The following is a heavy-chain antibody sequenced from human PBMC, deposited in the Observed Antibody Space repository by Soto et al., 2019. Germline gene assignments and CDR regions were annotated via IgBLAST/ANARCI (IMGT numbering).Heavy chain of an antibody. V-gene: IGHV1-8*01. D-gene: IGHD1-26*01. J-gene: IGHJ4*02. CDR1: GYSFTGLD. Sequence: QVQLVQSGAEARVPGDSVKVSCKASGYSFTGLDINWVRQTTGQGLEWMGWMEPSSGRTGYAQKFQGRVTMTRDTSINTAYLELSILTSDDTAFYYCARGVTAGVDYWGQVTLVTVSS. CDR3: ARGVTAGVDY. CDR2: MEPSSGRT.